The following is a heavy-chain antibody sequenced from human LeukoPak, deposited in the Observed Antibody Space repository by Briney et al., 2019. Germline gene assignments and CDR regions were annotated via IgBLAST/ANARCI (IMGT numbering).Heavy chain of an antibody. D-gene: IGHD3-10*01. V-gene: IGHV6-1*01. CDR2: TYYRSKWYN. CDR3: ARTYNNAIDY. J-gene: IGHJ4*02. Sequence: SQTLSLTCAISRDSVSSKSAAWNWIRQSPSRGLEWQGRTYYRSKWYNEYAVSVKSRIKINPDTSKNQFSLQVNSVTPEDTAVYYWARTYNNAIDYWGQGTLVTVSS. CDR1: RDSVSSKSAA.